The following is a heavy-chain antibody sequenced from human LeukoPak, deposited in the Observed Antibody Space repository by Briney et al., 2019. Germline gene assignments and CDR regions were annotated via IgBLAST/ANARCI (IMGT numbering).Heavy chain of an antibody. CDR2: ISSSSSYI. Sequence: GGSLRLSCVASGFTFSSYSMNWVRQAPGKGLEWVSSISSSSSYIYYADSVKGRFTISRDNAKNSLYLQMNSLGAEDTAVYYCARDLLGSEFWSGHTLGAFDIWGQGTMVTVSS. CDR3: ARDLLGSEFWSGHTLGAFDI. V-gene: IGHV3-21*01. CDR1: GFTFSSYS. D-gene: IGHD3-3*01. J-gene: IGHJ3*02.